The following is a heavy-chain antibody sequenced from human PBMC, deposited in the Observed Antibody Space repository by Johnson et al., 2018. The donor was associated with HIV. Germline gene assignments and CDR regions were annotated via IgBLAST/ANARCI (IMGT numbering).Heavy chain of an antibody. CDR3: TTYPNYYDNAFDI. D-gene: IGHD3-22*01. V-gene: IGHV3-23*04. J-gene: IGHJ3*02. CDR2: VTGTGGDT. Sequence: MQLVESGGGVLRPGTSLRLSCEASGFSFSSYWMSWVRQAPGKGLEWVSGVTGTGGDTYYAASVKGRFTISRDNSKNTLYLQMNSLRTEDTAVYYCTTYPNYYDNAFDIWGQGTRVTVSS. CDR1: GFSFSSYW.